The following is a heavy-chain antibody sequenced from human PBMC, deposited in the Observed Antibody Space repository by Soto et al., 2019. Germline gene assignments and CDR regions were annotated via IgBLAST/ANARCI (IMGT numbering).Heavy chain of an antibody. Sequence: QVQLVESGGGVVQPGRSLRLSCAASGFTFSSYGMHWVRQAPGKGLEWVAVIWYDGSNKYYADSVKGRFTISRDNSKNTLYLQMNSLRAEEPAVYYCARGVHGSSWYVWHWFDPWGQGTLVTVSS. V-gene: IGHV3-33*01. CDR1: GFTFSSYG. D-gene: IGHD6-13*01. CDR3: ARGVHGSSWYVWHWFDP. CDR2: IWYDGSNK. J-gene: IGHJ5*02.